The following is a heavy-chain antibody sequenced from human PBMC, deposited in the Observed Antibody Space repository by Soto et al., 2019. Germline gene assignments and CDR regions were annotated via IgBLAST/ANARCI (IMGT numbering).Heavy chain of an antibody. CDR3: AKDPSKYYGSGSDP. CDR2: ISGSGGST. CDR1: GFTFSSYA. D-gene: IGHD3-10*01. Sequence: GSLRLSCAASGFTFSSYAMSWVRQAPGKGLEWVSAISGSGGSTYYADSVKGRFTISRDNSKNTLYLQMNSLRAEDTAVYYCAKDPSKYYGSGSDPWGQGTLVTVSS. J-gene: IGHJ5*02. V-gene: IGHV3-23*01.